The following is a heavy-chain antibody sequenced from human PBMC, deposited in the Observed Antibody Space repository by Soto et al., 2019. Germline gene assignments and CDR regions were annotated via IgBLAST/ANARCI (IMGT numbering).Heavy chain of an antibody. CDR1: GFTFSDYY. D-gene: IGHD3-3*01. CDR2: ISSSGSTI. V-gene: IGHV3-11*01. CDR3: ARVVYDFWSGYYRVTYY. J-gene: IGHJ4*02. Sequence: GGSLRLSCAASGFTFSDYYMSWIRQAPGKGLEWVSYISSSGSTIYYADSVKGRFTISRDNAKNSLYLQMNSLRAEDTAVYYCARVVYDFWSGYYRVTYYWGQGTLVTVSS.